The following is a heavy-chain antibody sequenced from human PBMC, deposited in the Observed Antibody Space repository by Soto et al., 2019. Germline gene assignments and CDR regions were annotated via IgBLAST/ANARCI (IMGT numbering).Heavy chain of an antibody. V-gene: IGHV3-33*01. Sequence: QVQLVESGGGVVQPGRSLRLSCAASGFTFSSYGMHWVRQAPGKGLEWVAVIWYDGSNKYYADSVKGRFTISRDNSKNTLYLQMNSLRAEDTAVYYCARDGPPGIAAAGPYYYYYGMDGWGQGTTVTVSS. CDR2: IWYDGSNK. CDR3: ARDGPPGIAAAGPYYYYYGMDG. D-gene: IGHD6-13*01. J-gene: IGHJ6*02. CDR1: GFTFSSYG.